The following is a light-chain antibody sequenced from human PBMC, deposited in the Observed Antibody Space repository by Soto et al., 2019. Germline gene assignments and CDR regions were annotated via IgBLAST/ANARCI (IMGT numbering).Light chain of an antibody. Sequence: AIRMTQSPSSLSASTGDRVTITCRASQGISSYLAWYQQKPGKAPKLLIYAASTLQSGVPSRFSGSGSGTDFTLTISCLQSEDFATYYCQQYYSDPRVTFGPGTKVD. V-gene: IGKV1-8*01. CDR2: AAS. CDR1: QGISSY. CDR3: QQYYSDPRVT. J-gene: IGKJ3*01.